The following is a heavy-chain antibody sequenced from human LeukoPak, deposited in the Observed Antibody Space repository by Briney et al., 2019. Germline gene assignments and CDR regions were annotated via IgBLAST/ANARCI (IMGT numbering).Heavy chain of an antibody. D-gene: IGHD5-24*01. J-gene: IGHJ3*02. CDR2: IYHSGST. V-gene: IGHV4-30-2*01. CDR3: ARGKAGDGMRSFDI. CDR1: GGSISSGGYS. Sequence: PSETLSLACAVSGGSISSGGYSWSWIRQPPGKGLEWIGYIYHSGSTYYNPSLKSRVTISVDRSKNQFSLKLSSVTAADTAVYFCARGKAGDGMRSFDIWGQGTMVTVSS.